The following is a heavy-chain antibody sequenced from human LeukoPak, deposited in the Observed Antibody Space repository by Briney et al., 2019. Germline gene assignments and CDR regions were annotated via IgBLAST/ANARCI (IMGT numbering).Heavy chain of an antibody. V-gene: IGHV3-7*01. Sequence: PGGSLRLSCAASGFTFSRYSMNWVRQAPGKGLEWVANIKKDGSEKYYVDAVKGRFTISRDNAKTSLYLQMNSLRAEDTAVYYCARGTGRLFDYWGQGTLVTVSS. J-gene: IGHJ4*02. CDR1: GFTFSRYS. CDR2: IKKDGSEK. CDR3: ARGTGRLFDY.